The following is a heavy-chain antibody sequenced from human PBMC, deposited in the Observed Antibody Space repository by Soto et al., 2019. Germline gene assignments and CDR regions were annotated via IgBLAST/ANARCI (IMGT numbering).Heavy chain of an antibody. D-gene: IGHD3-3*01. CDR3: AKRGYYDFWSGREYYYYGMDV. V-gene: IGHV3-23*01. Sequence: PGGSLRLSCAASGFTFSSYAMSWVRQAPGKGLEWVSAISGSGGSTYYADSVKGRFTISRDNSKNTLYLQMNSLRAEDTAVYYCAKRGYYDFWSGREYYYYGMDVWGQGTTVTVSS. CDR1: GFTFSSYA. J-gene: IGHJ6*02. CDR2: ISGSGGST.